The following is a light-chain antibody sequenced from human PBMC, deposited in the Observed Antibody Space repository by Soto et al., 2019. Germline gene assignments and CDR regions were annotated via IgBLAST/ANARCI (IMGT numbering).Light chain of an antibody. CDR1: HSVSNN. CDR2: AVS. Sequence: EIVMTQSPATLSVSPGDRATLYCRASHSVSNNVAWYQQKPGQAPRLLIYAVSTRVTGIPARFSGSGSETEFTLTISSLQSEDFAVYYCQQYHHWPPLTFGQGTKVETK. J-gene: IGKJ1*01. V-gene: IGKV3-15*01. CDR3: QQYHHWPPLT.